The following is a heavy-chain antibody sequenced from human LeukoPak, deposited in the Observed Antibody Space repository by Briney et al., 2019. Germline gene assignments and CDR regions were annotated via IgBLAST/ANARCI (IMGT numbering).Heavy chain of an antibody. D-gene: IGHD6-13*01. CDR3: AREKSRYSSSWSSGVWFDP. J-gene: IGHJ5*02. Sequence: SSTSYADSVKGRFTTSRDNAKNTLYLQMNSLRAEDTAVYYCAREKSRYSSSWSSGVWFDPWGQXTLXT. CDR2: SST. V-gene: IGHV3-74*01.